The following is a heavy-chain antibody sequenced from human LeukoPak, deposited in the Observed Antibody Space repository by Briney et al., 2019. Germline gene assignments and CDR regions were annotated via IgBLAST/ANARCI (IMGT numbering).Heavy chain of an antibody. V-gene: IGHV4-30-4*01. CDR1: GGSISSGDYY. J-gene: IGHJ6*02. CDR2: IYYSGST. CDR3: ARVRGAAYDFWSGPLGGMDV. Sequence: SQTLSLTCTVSGGSISSGDYYWSWIRQPPGKGLEWIGYIYYSGSTYYNPSLKSRVTISVDTSKNQFSLKLSSVTAADTAVYYCARVRGAAYDFWSGPLGGMDVWGQGTTVTVSS. D-gene: IGHD3-3*01.